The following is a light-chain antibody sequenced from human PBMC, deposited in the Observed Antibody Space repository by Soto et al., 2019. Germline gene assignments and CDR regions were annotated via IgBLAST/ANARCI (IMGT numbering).Light chain of an antibody. V-gene: IGKV1-5*03. CDR3: QQYKSFSLT. CDR1: QSINSW. J-gene: IGKJ4*01. Sequence: DIQMTHSPSTLSASVGVRVTITCRASQSINSWLAWYQQKPGKAPKLLIYKTSNLESGVPSRFSCSGSGTEFSLTISSLQPDDFATYYCQQYKSFSLTVGGGTRVEVK. CDR2: KTS.